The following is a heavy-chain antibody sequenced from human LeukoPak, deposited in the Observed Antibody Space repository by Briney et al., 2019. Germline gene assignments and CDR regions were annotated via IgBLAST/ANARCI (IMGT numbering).Heavy chain of an antibody. V-gene: IGHV3-66*01. CDR2: IYSGGST. CDR3: AKGSSRDGYNLRFDY. CDR1: GFTVSSNY. J-gene: IGHJ4*02. D-gene: IGHD5-24*01. Sequence: GGSLRLSCAASGFTVSSNYMSWVRQAPGKGLEWVSVIYSGGSTYYADSVKGRFTISRDNSKNTLYLQMNSLRAEDTAVYYCAKGSSRDGYNLRFDYWGQGTLVTVSS.